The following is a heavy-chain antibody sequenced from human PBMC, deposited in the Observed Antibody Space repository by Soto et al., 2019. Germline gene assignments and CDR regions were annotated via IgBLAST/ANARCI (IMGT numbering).Heavy chain of an antibody. V-gene: IGHV1-18*01. Sequence: ASVKVSCKTSGYTFTSYDISWVRQAPGQGLEWMGWISAYNGNTNSAQKLQGRVTMTRDTSMSAVYMELSNLRPDDTAVYYCAREWSAAGHFYGMDVWGQGTTVTVSS. J-gene: IGHJ6*02. CDR1: GYTFTSYD. D-gene: IGHD6-13*01. CDR2: ISAYNGNT. CDR3: AREWSAAGHFYGMDV.